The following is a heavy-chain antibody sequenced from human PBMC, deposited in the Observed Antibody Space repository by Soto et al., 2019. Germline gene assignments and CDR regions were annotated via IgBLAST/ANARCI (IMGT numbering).Heavy chain of an antibody. CDR2: IYYSGST. D-gene: IGHD5-18*01. V-gene: IGHV4-59*01. Sequence: QVQLQESGPGLVKPSETLSLTCTVSGGSISSYYWSWIRQPPGKGLEWIGYIYYSGSTNYNPSLKSRVTISVDTSKNQFSLKLSSVTAADTAVYYCARTQLWLRGWFDPWGQGTLVTVSS. CDR3: ARTQLWLRGWFDP. J-gene: IGHJ5*02. CDR1: GGSISSYY.